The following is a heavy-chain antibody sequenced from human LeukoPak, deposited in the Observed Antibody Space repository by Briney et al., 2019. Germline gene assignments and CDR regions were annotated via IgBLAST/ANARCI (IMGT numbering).Heavy chain of an antibody. Sequence: SETLSLTCAVSGSSISGGYYWAWIRQPPGKGLEWIGSIYHSGSRYESGSTYYNPSLKSRVTISADTSKNQFSLKLKFVTAADTAVYYCARNYSRTPGGLKYFDYCSEASLLTVSS. CDR3: ARNYSRTPGGLKYFDY. J-gene: IGHJ4*01. CDR1: GSSISGGYY. V-gene: IGHV4-38-2*01. D-gene: IGHD3/OR15-3a*01. CDR2: IYHSGSRYESGST.